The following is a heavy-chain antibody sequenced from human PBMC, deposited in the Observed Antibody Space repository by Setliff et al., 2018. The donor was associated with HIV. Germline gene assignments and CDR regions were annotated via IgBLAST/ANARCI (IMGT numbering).Heavy chain of an antibody. Sequence: GESLKISCAASGFTFNTYAMSWVRQAPGKGLEWVSVISGSGGSTFYADSVKGRFTISRDNSKNTLYLQMNGLRVEDTAVYYCAKDGISGGAYPPYYLDYWGHGTLVTVSS. D-gene: IGHD2-15*01. CDR2: ISGSGGST. J-gene: IGHJ4*01. V-gene: IGHV3-23*01. CDR1: GFTFNTYA. CDR3: AKDGISGGAYPPYYLDY.